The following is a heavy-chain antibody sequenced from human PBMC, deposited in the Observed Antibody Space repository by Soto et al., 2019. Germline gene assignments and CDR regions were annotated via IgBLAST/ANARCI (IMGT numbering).Heavy chain of an antibody. Sequence: QVQLVESGGGLVKPGGSLRLSCAASGFTFSDYYINWIRQAPGKGLEWVSYISTSGNAKYYSDSVKGRFTIFRDNAKKSVYLQMNSLRAEDTAVYYCAREANYYGSGSYYKDFDYWGQGTLVTVSS. V-gene: IGHV3-11*01. CDR1: GFTFSDYY. D-gene: IGHD3-10*01. CDR2: ISTSGNAK. J-gene: IGHJ4*02. CDR3: AREANYYGSGSYYKDFDY.